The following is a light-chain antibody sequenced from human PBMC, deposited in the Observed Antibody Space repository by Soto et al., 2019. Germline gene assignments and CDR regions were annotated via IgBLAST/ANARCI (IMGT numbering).Light chain of an antibody. CDR3: QVWDSSSDYPGV. CDR2: YNT. Sequence: SYELTQAPSVSVAPGKTARITCGGNNIGRDGVHWYQQKPGQAPVVVIYYNTERPSWIPERFSGSNSANTATLTINRVEAGDEADYYCQVWDSSSDYPGVFGGGTKLTVL. CDR1: NIGRDG. V-gene: IGLV3-21*04. J-gene: IGLJ2*01.